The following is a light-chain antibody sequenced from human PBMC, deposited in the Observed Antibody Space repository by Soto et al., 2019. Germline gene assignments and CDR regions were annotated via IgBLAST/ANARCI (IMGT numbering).Light chain of an antibody. CDR2: AAS. J-gene: IGLJ2*01. Sequence: QAVLTQPASVSGSPGQSIAISCTGTSSDVGGYDQVSWYQHHPGKAPKLMIYAASIRPSGLSNRFSGSKSGNTASLTISGLQAEEGADYYCSSYTGSGTFFGGGTTLTVL. CDR1: SSDVGGYDQ. CDR3: SSYTGSGTF. V-gene: IGLV2-14*03.